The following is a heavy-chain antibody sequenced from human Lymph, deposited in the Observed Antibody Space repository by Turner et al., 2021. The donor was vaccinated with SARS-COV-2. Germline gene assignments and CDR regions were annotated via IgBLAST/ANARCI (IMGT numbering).Heavy chain of an antibody. CDR3: ARVLPYGDYFDY. D-gene: IGHD4-17*01. Sequence: EVQVVESGGGLIQPGGSLRLSCAASVFTVSSNYTSWVRQAPGKGLEWVSVIYSGGSTYYADSVKGRFTISRDNSKNTLYLQMNSLRAEDTAVYYCARVLPYGDYFDYWGQGTLVTVSS. V-gene: IGHV3-53*01. CDR1: VFTVSSNY. CDR2: IYSGGST. J-gene: IGHJ4*02.